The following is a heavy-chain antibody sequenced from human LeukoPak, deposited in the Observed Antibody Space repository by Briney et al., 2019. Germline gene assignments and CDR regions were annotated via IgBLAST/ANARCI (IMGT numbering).Heavy chain of an antibody. CDR1: GFTVSSNY. CDR2: IYSGGST. CDR3: ARGSRGDYGDYGYFQH. J-gene: IGHJ1*01. Sequence: GGSLRLSCAASGFTVSSNYMSWVRQAPGKGLEWVSVIYSGGSTYYADSVKGRFTISRDNSKNTLYLQMNSLRAEDTAVYYCARGSRGDYGDYGYFQHWGQGTLVTVSS. D-gene: IGHD4-17*01. V-gene: IGHV3-53*01.